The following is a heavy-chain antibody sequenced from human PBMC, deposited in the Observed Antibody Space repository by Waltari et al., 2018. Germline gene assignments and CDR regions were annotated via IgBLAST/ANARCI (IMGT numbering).Heavy chain of an antibody. CDR2: ISISSNYI. CDR3: AGPLYGDYPPFDQ. J-gene: IGHJ4*02. CDR1: GFTISSYN. D-gene: IGHD4-17*01. Sequence: DVQLVESGGGLVKPGGSLRLSCAASGFTISSYNMNWVRQAPGKGLEWVSSISISSNYIYYADSVKGRCTISRDNAKNSLYLQMNSLRVEDTAVYYCAGPLYGDYPPFDQWGQGTLVSVSS. V-gene: IGHV3-21*06.